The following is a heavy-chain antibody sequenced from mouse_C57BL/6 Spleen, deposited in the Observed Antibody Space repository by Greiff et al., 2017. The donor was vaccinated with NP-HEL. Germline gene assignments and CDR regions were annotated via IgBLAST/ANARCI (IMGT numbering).Heavy chain of an antibody. V-gene: IGHV1-55*01. CDR3: ARYGDGSSAFAY. CDR1: GYTFTSYW. J-gene: IGHJ3*01. Sequence: VQLQQPGAELVKPGASVKMSCKASGYTFTSYWITWVKQRPGQGLEWIGDIYPGSGSTNYNEKFKSKATLTVDKSSSTAYMQLSSLTSEDAAVYYCARYGDGSSAFAYWGQGTLVTVSA. D-gene: IGHD1-1*01. CDR2: IYPGSGST.